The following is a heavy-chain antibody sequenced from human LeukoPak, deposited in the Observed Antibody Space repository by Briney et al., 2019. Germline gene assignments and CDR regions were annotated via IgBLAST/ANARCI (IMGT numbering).Heavy chain of an antibody. D-gene: IGHD1-14*01. V-gene: IGHV4-59*01. CDR1: GDSISGSY. CDR3: ARVPRNRENWFDP. CDR2: IYYNGDT. Sequence: SETLSLTCTVSGDSISGSYWDWIRQPPGRGLEWIGYIYYNGDTNYNPSLKSRVTISVDTSKNQFSLKLSSVTAADTAVYYCARVPRNRENWFDPWGQGTLVTVSS. J-gene: IGHJ5*02.